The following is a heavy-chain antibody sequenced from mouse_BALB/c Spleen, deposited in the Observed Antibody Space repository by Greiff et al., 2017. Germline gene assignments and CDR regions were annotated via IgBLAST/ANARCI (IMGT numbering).Heavy chain of an antibody. CDR2: IDPSDSYT. J-gene: IGHJ3*01. D-gene: IGHD1-3*01. Sequence: QVQLKQPGAELVKPGASVKLSCKASGYTFTSYWMHWVKQRPGQGLEWIGEIDPSDSYTNYNQKFKGKATLTVDKSSSTAYMQLSSLTSEDSAVYYCARGDNLFAYWGQGTLVTVSA. CDR1: GYTFTSYW. CDR3: ARGDNLFAY. V-gene: IGHV1-69*02.